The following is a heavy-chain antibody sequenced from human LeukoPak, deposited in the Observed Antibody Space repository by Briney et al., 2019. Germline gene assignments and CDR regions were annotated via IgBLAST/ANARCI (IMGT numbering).Heavy chain of an antibody. CDR1: GGASSISSYY. D-gene: IGHD4-23*01. V-gene: IGHV4-39*01. J-gene: IGHJ4*02. CDR2: IHDSGST. Sequence: TSETLSLTCSVSGGASSISSYYWGWSRQPPGEGLGWSGSIHDSGSTDYNPSLKRRLTMSVGTSTNQFCLKLRSVPPAGTAIYVCASLYGGTTNNYYCAYWGQGPLVTVSS. CDR3: ASLYGGTTNNYYCAY.